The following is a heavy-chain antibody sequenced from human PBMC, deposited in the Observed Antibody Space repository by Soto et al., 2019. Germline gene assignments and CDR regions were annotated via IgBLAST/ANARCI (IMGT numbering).Heavy chain of an antibody. V-gene: IGHV4-59*01. Sequence: PSETLFLTCTVFAGSISSNYWNWVRQAPGKGLEWIGLIHHSGSTNYNPSLKSRGTISLDTSKNQLSLKLSSVTAADTAVYYCTIGAGWTTDYWGQGTLVTVSS. J-gene: IGHJ4*02. D-gene: IGHD6-19*01. CDR3: TIGAGWTTDY. CDR1: AGSISSNY. CDR2: IHHSGST.